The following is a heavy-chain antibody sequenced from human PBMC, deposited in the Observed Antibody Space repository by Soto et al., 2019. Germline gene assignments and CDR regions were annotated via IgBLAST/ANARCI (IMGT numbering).Heavy chain of an antibody. Sequence: GGSLRLSCAASGFTFSNAWMNWVRQAPGKGLEWVGRIKSKTGGGTTDYAAPVKGRFTVSRDDSKDTLWLQMSSLKTEDTAVYYCIADTATSVGTGFDYWGLGTLVTVSS. V-gene: IGHV3-15*07. CDR1: GFTFSNAW. J-gene: IGHJ4*02. D-gene: IGHD4-17*01. CDR2: IKSKTGGGTT. CDR3: IADTATSVGTGFDY.